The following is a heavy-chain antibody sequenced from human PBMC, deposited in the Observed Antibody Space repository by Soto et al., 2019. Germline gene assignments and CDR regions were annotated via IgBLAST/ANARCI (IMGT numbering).Heavy chain of an antibody. J-gene: IGHJ5*02. CDR1: GYIFTDYY. Sequence: ASVKVSSKASGYIFTDYYMHWVRQAPGQELGWMGRINPNSGGTNYAQKFQGRVTMTRDTSISTAYMELRSLRSDDTAVYYCARVVPGAEAWFGPWGQGTLVTV. CDR2: INPNSGGT. CDR3: ARVVPGAEAWFGP. D-gene: IGHD2-2*01. V-gene: IGHV1-2*06.